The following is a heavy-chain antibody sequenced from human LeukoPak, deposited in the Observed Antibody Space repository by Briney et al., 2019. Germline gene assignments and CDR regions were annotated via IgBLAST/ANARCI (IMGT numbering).Heavy chain of an antibody. D-gene: IGHD1-26*01. CDR1: GYTFTTYY. J-gene: IGHJ4*02. CDR2: INPSGGST. Sequence: ASVKVSCKASGYTFTTYYMHWVRQAPGQGLEWMGIINPSGGSTNYAQKFQGRVTMTRDTSTSTVYMELSSLRSEDTAVYYCARGLRGWELLRNVPFYWGQGTLVTVSS. CDR3: ARGLRGWELLRNVPFY. V-gene: IGHV1-46*01.